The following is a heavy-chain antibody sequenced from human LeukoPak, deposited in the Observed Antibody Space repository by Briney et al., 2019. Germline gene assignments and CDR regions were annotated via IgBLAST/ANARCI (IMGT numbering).Heavy chain of an antibody. J-gene: IGHJ4*02. V-gene: IGHV3-48*01. D-gene: IGHD4-17*01. CDR2: ISSSSSTI. CDR1: GFTFSSYS. Sequence: GGSLRLSCAASGFTFSSYSMNWVRQAPGKGLEWVSYISSSSSTIYYADSVKGRFTISRENAKNSLYLQMNSLRAEDTAVYYCATPRYGAPYTHRYWGQGTLVTVSS. CDR3: ATPRYGAPYTHRY.